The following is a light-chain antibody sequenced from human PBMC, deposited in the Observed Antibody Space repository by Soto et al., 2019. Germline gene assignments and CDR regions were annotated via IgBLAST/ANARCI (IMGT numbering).Light chain of an antibody. CDR2: DDS. CDR1: NIGGKS. V-gene: IGLV3-21*02. Sequence: SYALTQPPSVSVAPGQTARITCGGNNIGGKSVHWYQQKPGQAPVLVVYDDSDRPSGIPDRFSGSNSGDTATLTIRRVEAGDEADYYCHVWDSSSDHYVFGTGTKGTV. CDR3: HVWDSSSDHYV. J-gene: IGLJ1*01.